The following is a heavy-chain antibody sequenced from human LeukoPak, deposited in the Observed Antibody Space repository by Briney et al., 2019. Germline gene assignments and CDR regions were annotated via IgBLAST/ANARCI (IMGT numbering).Heavy chain of an antibody. CDR2: IYPGDSET. D-gene: IGHD6-13*01. Sequence: GESLKISCKGSGYSFTTCWIGWVRQMPGKGLEWVGIIYPGDSETRYSPSFQGQVTISADKSISTAYLQWSSLKASDTAMYYCARLVAAAAINWFDPWGQGTLVTVSS. CDR1: GYSFTTCW. V-gene: IGHV5-51*01. CDR3: ARLVAAAAINWFDP. J-gene: IGHJ5*02.